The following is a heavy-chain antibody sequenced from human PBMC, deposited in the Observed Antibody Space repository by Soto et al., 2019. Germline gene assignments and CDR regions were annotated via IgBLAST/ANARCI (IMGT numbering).Heavy chain of an antibody. CDR3: ASLEWESSGYADY. J-gene: IGHJ4*02. D-gene: IGHD5-12*01. CDR2: IKRDGSEK. Sequence: PGWSLRLSCASSVFTFGSNWMSWVRQAPGKGLEWVANIKRDGSEKYYVDSVKGRFTISRDNAKNTLYLQMNSLRADDTAVYYCASLEWESSGYADYWGQGTQVTVSS. CDR1: VFTFGSNW. V-gene: IGHV3-7*03.